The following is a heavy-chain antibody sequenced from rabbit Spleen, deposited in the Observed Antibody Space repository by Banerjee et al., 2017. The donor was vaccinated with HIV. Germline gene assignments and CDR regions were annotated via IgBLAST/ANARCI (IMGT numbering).Heavy chain of an antibody. CDR1: GFDFSSWYY. J-gene: IGHJ4*01. D-gene: IGHD4-1*01. CDR3: VRNSGWGVSYFTL. CDR2: IDPIFGGT. V-gene: IGHV1S43*01. Sequence: QEPLVESGGGLVTPGGNLTLTCTASGFDFSSWYYMCWVRQAPGTGLEWIGYIDPIFGGTYYASWVNGRFTISSHNAQKTLFLQLNSLTVADTATYFCVRNSGWGVSYFTLWGQGTLVTVS.